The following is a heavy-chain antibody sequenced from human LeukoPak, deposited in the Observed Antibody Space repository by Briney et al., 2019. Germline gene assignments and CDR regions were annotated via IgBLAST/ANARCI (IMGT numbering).Heavy chain of an antibody. J-gene: IGHJ5*02. CDR3: ASKPKYCSSTSCSGFDP. D-gene: IGHD2-2*01. Sequence: GESLKISCKASGYSFTSYWLGWVRQMPGKGLEWMGIVYPGDSNTRYSPSFQGQVTISADKSISTAYLQWSSLKASDTAMYYCASKPKYCSSTSCSGFDPWGQGTLVTVSS. V-gene: IGHV5-51*01. CDR2: VYPGDSNT. CDR1: GYSFTSYW.